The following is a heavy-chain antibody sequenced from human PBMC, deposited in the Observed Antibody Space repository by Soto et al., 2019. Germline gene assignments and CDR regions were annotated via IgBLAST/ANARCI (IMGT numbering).Heavy chain of an antibody. D-gene: IGHD4-17*01. CDR2: ISSCGSTI. CDR1: GFTFSSYE. V-gene: IGHV3-48*03. Sequence: TGGSLRLSCAASGFTFSSYEMNWVRQAPGKGLEWVSYISSCGSTIYYADSVKGRFTISRDNAKNSLYLQMNSLRAEDTAVYYCARGLLTYGDSRGYYYGMGVWGQGTTVTVSS. J-gene: IGHJ6*02. CDR3: ARGLLTYGDSRGYYYGMGV.